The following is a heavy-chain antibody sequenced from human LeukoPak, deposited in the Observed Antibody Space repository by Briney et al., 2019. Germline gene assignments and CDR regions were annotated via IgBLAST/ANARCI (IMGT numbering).Heavy chain of an antibody. CDR2: ISSSGSTI. D-gene: IGHD3-3*01. V-gene: IGHV3-11*01. Sequence: GGSLRLSCAASGFTFSDYYMSWIRQAPGKGLGWVSYISSSGSTIYYADSVNGRFTISGDNAKNSLYLQMNSLRAEDTAVYYCARGDDFWSGYTLNWFDPWGQGTLVTVSS. CDR3: ARGDDFWSGYTLNWFDP. J-gene: IGHJ5*02. CDR1: GFTFSDYY.